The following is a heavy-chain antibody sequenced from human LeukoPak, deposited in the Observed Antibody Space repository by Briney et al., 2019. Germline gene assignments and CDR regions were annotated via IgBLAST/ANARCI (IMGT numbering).Heavy chain of an antibody. CDR1: GFTFSTYA. V-gene: IGHV3-23*01. J-gene: IGHJ4*02. D-gene: IGHD6-19*01. CDR2: ITNTGGVT. Sequence: GGSLRLSCAASGFTFSTYAMSWVRQAPGKGLEWVSGITNTGGVTLYADSVKGRLTVSRDNSKNTLYLHMNSLRADDTAVHYCARDEGYIAVAGTWDYWGQGTLVTVSS. CDR3: ARDEGYIAVAGTWDY.